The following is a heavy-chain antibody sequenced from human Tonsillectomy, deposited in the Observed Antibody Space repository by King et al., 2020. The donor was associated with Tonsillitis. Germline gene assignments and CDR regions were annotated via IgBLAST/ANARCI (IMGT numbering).Heavy chain of an antibody. J-gene: IGHJ4*02. D-gene: IGHD5-12*01. V-gene: IGHV3-74*01. CDR2: INSDGSST. CDR3: ARAPPPRGSLRYFDY. CDR1: GFTFSSYW. Sequence: VQLVESGGGLVQPGGSLRLSCAASGFTFSSYWMHWVRQAPGKGLVWVSRINSDGSSTSYADSVKGRFTISRDNAKNTPYLQMNSLRAEDTAVYYCARAPPPRGSLRYFDYWGQGTLVTVSS.